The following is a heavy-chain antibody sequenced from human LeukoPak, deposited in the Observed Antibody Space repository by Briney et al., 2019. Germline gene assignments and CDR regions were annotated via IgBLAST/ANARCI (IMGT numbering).Heavy chain of an antibody. V-gene: IGHV4-59*08. Sequence: PSETLSLTCTVSGGSITGYYWSWIRQPPGKGLEWIGYIYHSGNTNYNSSLKSRVTISADTSKNQFSLKLSTVTAADTAVYYCARRKVMGIAMAGTGVWNAFDIWGQGTMVTVSS. CDR2: IYHSGNT. CDR1: GGSITGYY. J-gene: IGHJ3*02. CDR3: ARRKVMGIAMAGTGVWNAFDI. D-gene: IGHD6-19*01.